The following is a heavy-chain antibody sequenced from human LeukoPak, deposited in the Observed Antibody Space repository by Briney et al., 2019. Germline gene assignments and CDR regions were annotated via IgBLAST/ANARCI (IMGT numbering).Heavy chain of an antibody. D-gene: IGHD3-22*01. CDR3: ARWYDSSGYYWEPFDY. J-gene: IGHJ4*02. CDR2: ISSSSSYI. CDR1: GFTFSSYS. V-gene: IGHV3-21*01. Sequence: GGSLRLSCAASGFTFSSYSMNWVRQAPGKGLEWVSSISSSSSYIYYADSVKGRFTISRDNAKNSLYLQMNSLRAEDTAVYYCARWYDSSGYYWEPFDYWGQGTLVTVSS.